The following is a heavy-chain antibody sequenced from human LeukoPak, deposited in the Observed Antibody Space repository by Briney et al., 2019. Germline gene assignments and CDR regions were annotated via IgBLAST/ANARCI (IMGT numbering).Heavy chain of an antibody. Sequence: ASVKVSCKVSGYIFTELSMHWVRQSPGKGLEWMGGSDPENGKTVYAQNFQGRVTMTEDTSTDTAYMELTRLRSDDTAVYYCARDNGDYWFDYWGQGTLVTVSS. D-gene: IGHD4-17*01. CDR1: GYIFTELS. CDR3: ARDNGDYWFDY. CDR2: SDPENGKT. J-gene: IGHJ4*02. V-gene: IGHV1-24*01.